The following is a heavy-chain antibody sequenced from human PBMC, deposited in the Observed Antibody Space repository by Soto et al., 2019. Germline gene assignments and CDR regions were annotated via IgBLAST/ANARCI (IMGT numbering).Heavy chain of an antibody. J-gene: IGHJ6*02. CDR2: IDPSDSHT. CDR3: ARTESGYSYGFADV. CDR1: GFKFSNYW. D-gene: IGHD5-18*01. Sequence: ESLKISCEGSGFKFSNYWISWVRQMPGKGLEWMGKIDPSDSHTIYSPSFQGHVTISAAKSISTAYLQWSSLKASDTAMYYCARTESGYSYGFADVWGQGTTVTVSS. V-gene: IGHV5-10-1*01.